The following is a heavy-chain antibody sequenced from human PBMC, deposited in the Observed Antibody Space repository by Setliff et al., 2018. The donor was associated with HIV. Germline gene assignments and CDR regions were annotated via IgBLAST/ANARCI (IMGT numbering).Heavy chain of an antibody. V-gene: IGHV4-39*07. CDR2: VHKSGNS. Sequence: SETLSLTCSASGGSISVNNYYWAWVRQPPGKGLEWIGSVHKSGNSHYNPSLKSRVTISVDTSKNQFSLKLSSVTAADTAVYYCANSPYYYDSSGYSYFDYWGQGTLVTVSS. CDR3: ANSPYYYDSSGYSYFDY. J-gene: IGHJ4*02. CDR1: GGSISVNNYY. D-gene: IGHD3-22*01.